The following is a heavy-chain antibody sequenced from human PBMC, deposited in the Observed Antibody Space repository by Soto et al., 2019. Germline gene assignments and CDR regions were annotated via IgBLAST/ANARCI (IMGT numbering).Heavy chain of an antibody. D-gene: IGHD3-16*01. CDR1: GGTFSGYT. V-gene: IGHV1-69*02. CDR3: ARAMIRDYGMDV. Sequence: SVKVSCKASGGTFSGYTVSWVRQAPGQGLEWVGRIIPILGIANYAQKFQGRVSITADKSTSTAYMELSSLRSEDTAVYYCARAMIRDYGMDVWGQGTTVTVSS. J-gene: IGHJ6*02. CDR2: IIPILGIA.